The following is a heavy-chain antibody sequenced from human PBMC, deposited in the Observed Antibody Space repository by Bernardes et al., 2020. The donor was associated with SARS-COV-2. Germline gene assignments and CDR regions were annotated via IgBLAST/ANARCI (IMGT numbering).Heavy chain of an antibody. Sequence: SEPLSLTCAASGKSISSGFYWGCVRQTPGKGLEWIGTIDHIGSSFYNPSLKSRVTISLDTSRNEVSLQLSSVTAADTAVYYCVSDSRSTWAYYWGQGTLVTVSS. CDR3: VSDSRSTWAYY. D-gene: IGHD1-26*01. CDR2: IDHIGSS. V-gene: IGHV4-38-2*01. CDR1: GKSISSGFY. J-gene: IGHJ4*02.